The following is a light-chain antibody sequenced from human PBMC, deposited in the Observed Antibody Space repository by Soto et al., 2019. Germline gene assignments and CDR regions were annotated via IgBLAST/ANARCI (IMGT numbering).Light chain of an antibody. Sequence: QSVLTQPPSVSGAPGQRVTISCTGSSSNIGAGYDVHWYQQLPGTAPNLLIYGNSNRPSGVPDRFSGSKSGTSASLAITGLQVEDEADYYCQSYDSSLAVVFGGGTKLTVL. CDR2: GNS. CDR1: SSNIGAGYD. J-gene: IGLJ2*01. CDR3: QSYDSSLAVV. V-gene: IGLV1-40*01.